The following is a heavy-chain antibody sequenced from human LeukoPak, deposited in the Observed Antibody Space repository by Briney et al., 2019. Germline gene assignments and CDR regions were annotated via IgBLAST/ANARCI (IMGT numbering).Heavy chain of an antibody. V-gene: IGHV3-7*01. CDR2: VNQGATQK. D-gene: IGHD1-26*01. J-gene: IGHJ4*02. CDR1: GFDFSTQW. CDR3: ARDLELSHFDY. Sequence: GGSLRLSCAASGFDFSTQWMSWVRQAPGKGLEWVAIVNQGATQKYYVDSVKGRFTISRDNAKNSLYLQMNSLRAEDTAVYYCARDLELSHFDYWGQGTLVTVSS.